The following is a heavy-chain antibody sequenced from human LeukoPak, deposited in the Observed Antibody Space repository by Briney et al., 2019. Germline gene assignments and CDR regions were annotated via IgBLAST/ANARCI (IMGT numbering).Heavy chain of an antibody. J-gene: IGHJ5*02. CDR3: ARRPQYIYSSSQHP. CDR1: GGSPSSSDW. V-gene: IGHV4-4*02. CDR2: IYHSGST. D-gene: IGHD6-13*01. Sequence: SGTLSLTCAVSGGSPSSSDWWSWVRQPPGKGLEWIGEIYHSGSTNYNPSLKSRVTISVDTSKNQFSLKLSSVTAADTAVYYCARRPQYIYSSSQHPWGQGTLVTVSS.